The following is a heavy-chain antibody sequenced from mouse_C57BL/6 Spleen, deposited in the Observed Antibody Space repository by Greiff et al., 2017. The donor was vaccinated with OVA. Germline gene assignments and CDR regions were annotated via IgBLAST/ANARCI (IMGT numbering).Heavy chain of an antibody. CDR3: ARLGDYPSY. V-gene: IGHV1-81*01. CDR1: GYTFTSYG. D-gene: IGHD2-4*01. J-gene: IGHJ4*01. CDR2: IYPRSGNT. Sequence: QVHVKQSGAELARPGASVKLSCKASGYTFTSYGISWVKQRPGQGLEWIGEIYPRSGNTYYNEKFKGKATLTADKSSSTAYMELRSLTSEDSAVYFCARLGDYPSYWGQGTSVTVSS.